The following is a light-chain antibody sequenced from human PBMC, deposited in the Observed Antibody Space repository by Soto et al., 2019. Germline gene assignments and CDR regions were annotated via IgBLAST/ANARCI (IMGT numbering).Light chain of an antibody. J-gene: IGKJ4*01. CDR3: MQALQTRT. Sequence: DLVMTHSPLSLPVTPGKPASISCRSSQSLLHSNGYNYLDWYLQKPGQSPQLLIYLGSNRASGVPDRFSGSGSGTDFTLKISRVEAEDVWIYYCMQALQTRTFGGGTKVEIK. V-gene: IGKV2-28*01. CDR2: LGS. CDR1: QSLLHSNGYNY.